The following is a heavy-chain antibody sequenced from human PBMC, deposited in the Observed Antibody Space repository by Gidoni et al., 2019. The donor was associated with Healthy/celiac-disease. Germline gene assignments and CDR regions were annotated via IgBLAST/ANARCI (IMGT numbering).Heavy chain of an antibody. J-gene: IGHJ4*02. D-gene: IGHD3-22*01. CDR1: GFTFSSYG. CDR3: ARDRTYYYDSSGYGAID. Sequence: QVQLVESGGGVVQPGRSLRLSCAASGFTFSSYGMHWVRQAPGKGLEWVAVIWYDGSNKYYADSVKGRFTISRDNSKNTLYLQMNSLRAEDTAVYYCARDRTYYYDSSGYGAIDWGQGTLVTVSS. V-gene: IGHV3-33*01. CDR2: IWYDGSNK.